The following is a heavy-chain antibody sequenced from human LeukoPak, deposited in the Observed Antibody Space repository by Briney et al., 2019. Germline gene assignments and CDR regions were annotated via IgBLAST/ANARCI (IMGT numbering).Heavy chain of an antibody. CDR1: GGSISSGGYY. J-gene: IGHJ4*02. V-gene: IGHV4-31*03. CDR2: IYYSGST. Sequence: TLSLTCTVSGGSISSGGYYWSWIRQHPGKGLEWIGYIYYSGSTYYNPSLKSRVTISVDTSKNQFSLKLSSVTAADTAVYYCARDLSTDDSSGYYYVPFGYWGQGTLVTVSS. CDR3: ARDLSTDDSSGYYYVPFGY. D-gene: IGHD3-22*01.